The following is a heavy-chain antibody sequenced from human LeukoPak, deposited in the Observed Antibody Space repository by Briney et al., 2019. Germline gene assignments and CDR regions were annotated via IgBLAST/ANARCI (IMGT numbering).Heavy chain of an antibody. J-gene: IGHJ3*01. CDR3: ARVGYYYGLDF. Sequence: GGSLRLSCAASGFTFNTYEMSWVRQAPGKGLEWVSSIGSGGRKISYADSVKGRFTVSRDNAKTSLFLQVNSLGPEDTATYYCARVGYYYGLDFWGQGTMITASS. CDR2: IGSGGRKI. V-gene: IGHV3-48*03. CDR1: GFTFNTYE. D-gene: IGHD5-12*01.